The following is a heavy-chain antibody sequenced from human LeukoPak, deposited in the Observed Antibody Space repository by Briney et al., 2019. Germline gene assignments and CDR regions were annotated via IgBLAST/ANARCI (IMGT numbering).Heavy chain of an antibody. J-gene: IGHJ6*02. D-gene: IGHD2-2*01. V-gene: IGHV4-4*07. CDR3: ARGASPRGYYYYGMDV. CDR2: IYTSGST. Sequence: SETLSLTCTVSGGSISSYYWSWIQQPAGKGLEWIGRIYTSGSTNYNPSLKSRVTMSVDTSKNQFSLKLSSVTAADTAVYYCARGASPRGYYYYGMDVWGQGTTVTVSS. CDR1: GGSISSYY.